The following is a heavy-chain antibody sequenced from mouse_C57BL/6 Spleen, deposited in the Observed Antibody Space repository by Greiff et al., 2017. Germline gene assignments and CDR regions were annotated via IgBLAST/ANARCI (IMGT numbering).Heavy chain of an antibody. V-gene: IGHV5-6*02. CDR2: ISGGSYT. Sequence: EVNVVESGGDLVKPGGSLKLSCAASGFTFSSYGMSWVRQTPDKRLEWVATISGGSYTYYPDSVKGRFTISRDNAKNTLYLQMSSLKSEDTAMYYCARRTLYEGAMDYWGQGTSVTVSS. D-gene: IGHD2-12*01. CDR1: GFTFSSYG. J-gene: IGHJ4*01. CDR3: ARRTLYEGAMDY.